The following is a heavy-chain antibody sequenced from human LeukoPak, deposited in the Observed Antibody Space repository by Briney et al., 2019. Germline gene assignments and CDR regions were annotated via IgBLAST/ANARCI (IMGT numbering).Heavy chain of an antibody. CDR2: ISGSGGST. V-gene: IGHV3-23*01. J-gene: IGHJ3*02. Sequence: PGGSLRLSCAASGFTFSSYAMSWVRQAPGKGLEWVSAISGSGGSTYYADSVKGWFTISRDNSKNTLYLQMNSLRAEDTAVYYCAKDLSAKKWLEDDAFDIWGQGTMVTVSS. CDR1: GFTFSSYA. CDR3: AKDLSAKKWLEDDAFDI. D-gene: IGHD5-12*01.